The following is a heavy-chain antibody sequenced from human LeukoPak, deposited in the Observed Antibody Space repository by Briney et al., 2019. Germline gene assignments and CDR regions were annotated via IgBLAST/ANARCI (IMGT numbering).Heavy chain of an antibody. D-gene: IGHD3-10*01. CDR2: IYYSGST. J-gene: IGHJ5*02. CDR1: GGSISSYY. Sequence: PSETLSLTCTVSGGSISSYYWSWIRQPPGKGLEWIGYIYYSGSTNYNPSLKSRVTISVDTSKNQFSLKLSSVTAADTAVYYCARPGVRGVYGWFDPWGQGTLVTVSS. CDR3: ARPGVRGVYGWFDP. V-gene: IGHV4-59*01.